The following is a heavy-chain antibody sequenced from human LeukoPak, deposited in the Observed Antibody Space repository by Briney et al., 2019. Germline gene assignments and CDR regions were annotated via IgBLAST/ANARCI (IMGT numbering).Heavy chain of an antibody. V-gene: IGHV4-59*08. J-gene: IGHJ5*02. CDR3: ARQSPIWFDP. CDR2: IYYSGST. Sequence: SETLSLTCTVSGGSISSYYWSWIRQPPGKGLEWIGYIYYSGSTNYNPSLKSRVTISVDTSKNQFSLKLSSVTAADTAVYYCARQSPIWFDPWGQGTLVTVSS. CDR1: GGSISSYY.